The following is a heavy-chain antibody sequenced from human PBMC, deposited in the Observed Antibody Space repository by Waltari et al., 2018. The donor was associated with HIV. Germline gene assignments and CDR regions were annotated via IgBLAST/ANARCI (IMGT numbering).Heavy chain of an antibody. CDR2: IYYSGST. J-gene: IGHJ4*02. CDR3: ARHKHYYDSSGPPDYFDY. Sequence: QLQLQESGPGLVKPSETLSLTCTVSGGSISSSSYYWGWIRQPPGKGLEWIGSIYYSGSTYYNPSLKSRVTISVDTSKNQFSLKLSSVTAADTAVYYCARHKHYYDSSGPPDYFDYWGQGTLVTVSS. D-gene: IGHD3-22*01. CDR1: GGSISSSSYY. V-gene: IGHV4-39*01.